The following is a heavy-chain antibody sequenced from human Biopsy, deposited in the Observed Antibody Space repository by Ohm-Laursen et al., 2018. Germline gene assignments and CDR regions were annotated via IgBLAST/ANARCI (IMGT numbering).Heavy chain of an antibody. V-gene: IGHV4-4*07. Sequence: SETLPLTCTVSGASITSYYWSWIRQPAGKGLEWVGHNYKVGNTNHNSSLKSQVSMYVDTSKNQLSLTLRSVTAADTAVDYCAGDLPSSCYYAMDVWGQGTTVTVSS. J-gene: IGHJ6*02. CDR1: GASITSYY. CDR3: AGDLPSSCYYAMDV. CDR2: NYKVGNT.